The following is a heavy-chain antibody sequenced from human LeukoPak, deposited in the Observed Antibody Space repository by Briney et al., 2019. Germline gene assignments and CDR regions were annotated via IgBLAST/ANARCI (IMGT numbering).Heavy chain of an antibody. CDR3: AGSYGSGLFEDY. J-gene: IGHJ4*02. Sequence: SETLSLTCTVSGGSISSGGYYWSWIRQHPGKGLEWIGYIYYSGSTYYNPSLKSRVTISVDTSKNQFSLKLSSVTAADTAVYYCAGSYGSGLFEDYWGQGTLVTVSS. CDR2: IYYSGST. D-gene: IGHD3-10*01. V-gene: IGHV4-31*03. CDR1: GGSISSGGYY.